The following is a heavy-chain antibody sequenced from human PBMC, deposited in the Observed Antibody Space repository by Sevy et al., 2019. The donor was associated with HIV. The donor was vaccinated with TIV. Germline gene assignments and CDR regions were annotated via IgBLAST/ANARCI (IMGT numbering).Heavy chain of an antibody. CDR2: IRRNSYEPYGGTT. J-gene: IGHJ4*02. Sequence: GGSLRLSCTASGFTFGDYAMSWFRQAPGKGLEWVAFIRRNSYEPYGGTTEYAASVKGRFTISRDDSKSIAYLQMNSLKTEDTAFYCTRALATVVTPEYYFDYWGQGTLVTVSS. V-gene: IGHV3-49*03. CDR1: GFTFGDYA. CDR3: TRALATVVTPEYYFDY. D-gene: IGHD4-17*01.